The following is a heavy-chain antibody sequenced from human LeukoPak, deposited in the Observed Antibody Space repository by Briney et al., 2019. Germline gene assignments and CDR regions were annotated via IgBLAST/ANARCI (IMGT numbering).Heavy chain of an antibody. Sequence: SVKVSCKASGYSFTSYAISWVRQAPGQGLEWMGRIIPILGIANYAQKFQGRVTITADKSTSTAYMELSSLRSEDTAVYYCARGYYGSGSYYSNWFDPWGQGTLVTVSS. CDR3: ARGYYGSGSYYSNWFDP. CDR1: GYSFTSYA. CDR2: IIPILGIA. D-gene: IGHD3-10*01. V-gene: IGHV1-69*04. J-gene: IGHJ5*02.